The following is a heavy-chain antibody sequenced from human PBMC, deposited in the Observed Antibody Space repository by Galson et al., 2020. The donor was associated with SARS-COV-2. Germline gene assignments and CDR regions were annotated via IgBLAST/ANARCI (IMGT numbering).Heavy chain of an antibody. CDR1: GFDFSNYA. V-gene: IGHV3-23*01. D-gene: IGHD6-6*01. Sequence: GESLKISCVASGFDFSNYAMNWFRLAPGKGLAWVSTSSGTGDTTYYADSVQGRFTVSRDNSKNTLYLQMNSLRVDDTAVYYCAKAPITLLEDDGSSSDDHWGQGTLVTVSS. J-gene: IGHJ4*02. CDR3: AKAPITLLEDDGSSSDDH. CDR2: SSGTGDTT.